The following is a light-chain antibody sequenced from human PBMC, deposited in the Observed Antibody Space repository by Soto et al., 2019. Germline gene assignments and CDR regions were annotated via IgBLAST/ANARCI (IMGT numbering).Light chain of an antibody. Sequence: EIVLTQSPDTLSLSPGERATLSCRASQSVGSFLAWYQQKSGQTPRILIYDASNRAPAIPARFGGSGSETDFTLTISRLEPEDFEVYYCQHRSIWLGTLGPGTKVDIK. CDR1: QSVGSF. J-gene: IGKJ3*01. CDR3: QHRSIWLGT. CDR2: DAS. V-gene: IGKV3-11*01.